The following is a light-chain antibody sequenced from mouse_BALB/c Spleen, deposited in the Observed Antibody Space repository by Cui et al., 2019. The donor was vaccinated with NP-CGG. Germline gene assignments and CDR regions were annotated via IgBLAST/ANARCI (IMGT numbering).Light chain of an antibody. CDR3: ALWYSNHWV. V-gene: IGLV1*01. J-gene: IGLJ1*01. Sequence: QAVVPQESALTTSPGETVTFTCRSSTGAVTTSNYANWVQEKPDYLFTGLIGGTNNRVPGVPARFSGSLIGDKAALTITGAQTEDETIYFCALWYSNHWVFGGGTKLTVL. CDR2: GTN. CDR1: TGAVTTSNY.